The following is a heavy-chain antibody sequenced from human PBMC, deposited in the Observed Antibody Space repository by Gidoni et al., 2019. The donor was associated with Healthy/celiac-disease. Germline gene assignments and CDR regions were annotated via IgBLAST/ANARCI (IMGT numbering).Heavy chain of an antibody. Sequence: EVQLVQSGAEVKKPGESLRISCKGSGYSFSSYWISWVRQMPGKGLEWMGRIDPSDSYTNYSPSFQGHVTISADKSISTAYLQWSSLKASDTAMYYCARHPGGAWEPTIWYFDLWGRGTLVTVSS. V-gene: IGHV5-10-1*03. CDR3: ARHPGGAWEPTIWYFDL. J-gene: IGHJ2*01. CDR1: GYSFSSYW. CDR2: IDPSDSYT. D-gene: IGHD1-26*01.